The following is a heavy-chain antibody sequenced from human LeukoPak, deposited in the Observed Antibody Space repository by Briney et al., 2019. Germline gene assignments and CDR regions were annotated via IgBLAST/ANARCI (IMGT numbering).Heavy chain of an antibody. Sequence: PSETLSLTCAVYGGSCSGYYWSWIRQPPGKGLEWIGEINHSGSTNYNPSLKSRVTISVDTSKDQVALKLSSVTAADTAVYYCAIHIVVVPAAKKKNWFDPWGQGTLVTVSS. J-gene: IGHJ5*02. CDR3: AIHIVVVPAAKKKNWFDP. D-gene: IGHD2-2*01. V-gene: IGHV4-34*01. CDR2: INHSGST. CDR1: GGSCSGYY.